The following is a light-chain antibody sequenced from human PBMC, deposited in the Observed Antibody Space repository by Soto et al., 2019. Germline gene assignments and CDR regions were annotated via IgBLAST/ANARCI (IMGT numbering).Light chain of an antibody. V-gene: IGLV1-44*01. CDR3: EAWDDSLNGVV. J-gene: IGLJ2*01. CDR2: SNN. CDR1: SSNIGSNT. Sequence: QSVLTQPPSASGTPGQRVTISCSGSSSNIGSNTVNWYQQLPGTAPKLLLYSNNQRPSGVHDRLSGSKSGTSASLAISGPQSEDDADYYCEAWDDSLNGVVFGGGTKLTVL.